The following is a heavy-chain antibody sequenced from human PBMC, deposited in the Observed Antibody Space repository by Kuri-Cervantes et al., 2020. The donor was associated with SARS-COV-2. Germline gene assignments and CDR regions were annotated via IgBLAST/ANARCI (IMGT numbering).Heavy chain of an antibody. D-gene: IGHD1-1*01. V-gene: IGHV1-46*01. J-gene: IGHJ3*02. CDR1: GYTFTSYY. CDR3: ARAPTGDAFDI. CDR2: INPSGGST. Sequence: SVKVSCKASGYTFTSYYMHWVRQAPGQGLEWMGIINPSGGSTSYAQKFQGRVTMTRDTSTSTVYMDLSSLRSEDTAVYYCARAPTGDAFDIWGQGTMVTVSS.